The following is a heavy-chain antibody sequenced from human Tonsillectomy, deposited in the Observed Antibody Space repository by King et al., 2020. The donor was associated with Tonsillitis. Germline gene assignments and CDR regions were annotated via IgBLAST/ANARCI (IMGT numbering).Heavy chain of an antibody. V-gene: IGHV3-64*01. J-gene: IGHJ3*02. Sequence: VQLVESGGGLVQPGGSLRLSCAASGFTFSNYTMHWVRQAPGKGLEYVSGINYNGGSTYYAHAVEGRFTISRDNSKNTLYLQMGSLRAEDMAVYYCAGVLGTTYVRCAFDSWGQGTMVTVSS. D-gene: IGHD1-1*01. CDR2: INYNGGST. CDR3: AGVLGTTYVRCAFDS. CDR1: GFTFSNYT.